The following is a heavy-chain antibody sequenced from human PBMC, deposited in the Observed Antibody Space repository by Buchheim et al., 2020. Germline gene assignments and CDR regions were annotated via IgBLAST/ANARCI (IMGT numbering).Heavy chain of an antibody. CDR3: AREGGYSSSWRRYYYGMDV. CDR1: GGSFSGYY. J-gene: IGHJ6*02. D-gene: IGHD6-13*01. CDR2: INHSGST. Sequence: QVQLQQWGAGLLKPSETLSLTCAVYGGSFSGYYWSWIRQPPGKGLEWIGEINHSGSTNYNPSLKSRVTISVDTSKNQLSLKLSSVTAADTAVYYCAREGGYSSSWRRYYYGMDVWGQGTT. V-gene: IGHV4-34*01.